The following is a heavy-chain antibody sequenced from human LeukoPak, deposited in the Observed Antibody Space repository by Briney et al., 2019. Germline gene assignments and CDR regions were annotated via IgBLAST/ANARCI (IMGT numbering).Heavy chain of an antibody. Sequence: PSETLSLTCTVSGGSISSYYWSWLRQPPGKGLEWIGYIYYSGSTNYNPSLKSRVTISVDTSKNQFSLKLSSVTAADTAVYYCARDRRLLSDYWGQGTLVTVSS. J-gene: IGHJ4*02. CDR3: ARDRRLLSDY. CDR2: IYYSGST. V-gene: IGHV4-59*01. CDR1: GGSISSYY. D-gene: IGHD4-17*01.